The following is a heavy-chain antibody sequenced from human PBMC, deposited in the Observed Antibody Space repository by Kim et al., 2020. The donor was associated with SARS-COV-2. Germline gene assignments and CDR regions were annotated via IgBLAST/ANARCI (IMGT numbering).Heavy chain of an antibody. CDR1: GFIFTDSW. Sequence: GGSLRLSCVGSGFIFTDSWMNWVRQAPGKGLDWVACLKQDGGEKYYVGSVKGRFTISRDSTKNSLFLQMDSLRAEDTAVYYCATNRGDYWGQGTLVSVSS. V-gene: IGHV3-7*01. CDR3: ATNRGDY. D-gene: IGHD1-26*01. CDR2: LKQDGGEK. J-gene: IGHJ4*02.